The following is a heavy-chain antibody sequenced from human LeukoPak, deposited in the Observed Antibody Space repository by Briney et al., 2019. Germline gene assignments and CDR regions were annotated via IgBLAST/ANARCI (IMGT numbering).Heavy chain of an antibody. CDR3: ARHGYLLGAFDY. J-gene: IGHJ4*02. CDR1: GGSISDFY. CDR2: IHSSGNT. D-gene: IGHD2-2*03. Sequence: SETLSLTCSVSGGSISDFYWSWIRQPAGKGLEWIGRIHSSGNTNYNPSLKSRVTMSLDASKNQFSLKVSSVTAADTAVYYCARHGYLLGAFDYWGQGTLVTVSS. V-gene: IGHV4-4*07.